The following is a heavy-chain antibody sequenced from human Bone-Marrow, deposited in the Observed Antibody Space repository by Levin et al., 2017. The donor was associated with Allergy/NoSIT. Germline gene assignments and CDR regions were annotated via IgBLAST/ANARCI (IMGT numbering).Heavy chain of an antibody. CDR3: TREITRGGTGAFY. D-gene: IGHD2-15*01. Sequence: GGSLRLSCAASGFTVSNYWMHWVRQVSGRGLLWVSRINPDGSITNYADSVQGRFTISRDNAKNTLYLQMNSLRDEDTAVYYCTREITRGGTGAFYWGQGTLVTVSS. J-gene: IGHJ4*02. CDR1: GFTVSNYW. V-gene: IGHV3-74*01. CDR2: INPDGSIT.